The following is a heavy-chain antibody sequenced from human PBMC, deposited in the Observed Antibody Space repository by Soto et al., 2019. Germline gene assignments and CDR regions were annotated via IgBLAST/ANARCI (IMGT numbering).Heavy chain of an antibody. CDR2: IYPVDSDT. J-gene: IGHJ4*02. CDR1: GYTFTGHL. CDR3: AREHDNRAFDY. D-gene: IGHD3-22*01. Sequence: GESLKLSCKGSGYTFTGHLSGWVRQMPGKGLEWMGIIYPVDSDTRDSPSFQGQVIISADKSITTAYLQWSSLKASDTAMYYCAREHDNRAFDYWGQGTLVTVSS. V-gene: IGHV5-51*01.